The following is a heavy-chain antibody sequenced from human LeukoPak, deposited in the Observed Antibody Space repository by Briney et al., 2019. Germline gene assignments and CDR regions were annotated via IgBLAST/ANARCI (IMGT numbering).Heavy chain of an antibody. CDR2: IYTSGST. D-gene: IGHD6-13*01. J-gene: IGHJ6*03. CDR1: GGSISSYY. Sequence: SETLSLTCTVSGGSISSYYWSWIRQPAGKGLEWIGRIYTSGSTNYNPSLKSRVTMSVDTSKNQFSLKLSSVTAADTAVYYCARDLGSSSWFSPDYYYYYMDVWGKGTTVTISS. CDR3: ARDLGSSSWFSPDYYYYYMDV. V-gene: IGHV4-4*07.